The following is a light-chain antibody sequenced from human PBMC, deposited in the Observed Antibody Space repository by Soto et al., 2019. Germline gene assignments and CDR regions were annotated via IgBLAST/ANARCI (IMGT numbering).Light chain of an antibody. CDR2: EVS. CDR1: SSDVGGYNY. V-gene: IGLV2-14*01. J-gene: IGLJ1*01. Sequence: QSALTQPASVSGSPGQSITISCTGTSSDVGGYNYVSWYQQHPGKAPKLMIYEVSNRPSGVSNRFSGSKSGNTASLTISGLQAEDEADYYCAAWDDSLNGPSYVFGTGTKVTVL. CDR3: AAWDDSLNGPSYV.